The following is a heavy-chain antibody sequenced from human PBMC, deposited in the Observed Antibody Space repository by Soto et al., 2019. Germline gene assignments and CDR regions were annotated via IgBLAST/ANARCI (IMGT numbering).Heavy chain of an antibody. CDR1: GFTFSSYA. J-gene: IGHJ6*02. CDR2: ISFSSSDI. D-gene: IGHD2-2*01. CDR3: ARDGGYCSTTTCYRYTMDV. Sequence: EVQLLESGGGLVQPGGSLRLSCAASGFTFSSYAMSWVRQAPGKGLEWVSAISFSSSDIYYADSLKGRFTISRDNAKNSLYLQMNSLRAEDTAVYYCARDGGYCSTTTCYRYTMDVWGQGTTVTVSS. V-gene: IGHV3-21*01.